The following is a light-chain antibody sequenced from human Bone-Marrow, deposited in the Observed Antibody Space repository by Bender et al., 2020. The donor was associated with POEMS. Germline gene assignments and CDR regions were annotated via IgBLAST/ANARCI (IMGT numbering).Light chain of an antibody. J-gene: IGLJ2*01. CDR1: SSNTGSGYD. Sequence: QSALTQPASVSGSPGQRVTISCTGSSSNTGSGYDINWYQHLPGTAPKLLIYGYNNRPSGVPDRFSGSKSGTSASLAITGLQAEDEGDYYCCSYAGSNTGVFGGGTKLTVL. CDR3: CSYAGSNTGV. CDR2: GYN. V-gene: IGLV1-40*01.